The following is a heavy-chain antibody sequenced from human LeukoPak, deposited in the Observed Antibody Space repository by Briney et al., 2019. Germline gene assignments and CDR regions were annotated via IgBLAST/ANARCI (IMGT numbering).Heavy chain of an antibody. Sequence: GASVKASCKTSGGTFSSYAISWVRQAPGQGLEWMGGIIPIFGTANYAQKFQGRVTITADESTSTAYMELSSLRSEDTAVYYCARAPYDSSGYYLSYYYYGMDVWGQGTTVTVSS. CDR3: ARAPYDSSGYYLSYYYYGMDV. CDR2: IIPIFGTA. J-gene: IGHJ6*02. V-gene: IGHV1-69*13. CDR1: GGTFSSYA. D-gene: IGHD3-22*01.